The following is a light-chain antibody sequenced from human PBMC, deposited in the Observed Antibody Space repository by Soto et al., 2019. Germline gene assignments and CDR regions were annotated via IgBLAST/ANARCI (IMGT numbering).Light chain of an antibody. Sequence: QLVLTQSPSASASLGASVKLTCTLSSGHSNYAIAWHQQQSEKGPRYLMKLNSDGSHSKGDGIPDRFSGSSSGAERYLNISSLQYEDEADYYCQTWGSGIVVFGGGTKLTVL. CDR2: LNSDGSH. CDR1: SGHSNYA. V-gene: IGLV4-69*01. CDR3: QTWGSGIVV. J-gene: IGLJ2*01.